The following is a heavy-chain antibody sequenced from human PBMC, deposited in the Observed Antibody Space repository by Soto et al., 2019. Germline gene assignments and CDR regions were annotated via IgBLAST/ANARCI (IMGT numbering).Heavy chain of an antibody. D-gene: IGHD3-16*01. Sequence: RGSVRLACAASGVTFPGSGLSWVVQGPWTGLEWVANIKLDGSEEYYVDSVKGRFTIYRDNAKNSLSLQMNSLRVEDTAVYSCARRPRGEWRSQLAYWGQGT. V-gene: IGHV3-7*01. CDR3: ARRPRGEWRSQLAY. CDR1: GVTFPGSG. CDR2: IKLDGSEE. J-gene: IGHJ4*02.